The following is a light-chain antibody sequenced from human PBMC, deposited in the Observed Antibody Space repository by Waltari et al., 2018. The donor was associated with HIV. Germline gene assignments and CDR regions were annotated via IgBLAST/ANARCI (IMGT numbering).Light chain of an antibody. V-gene: IGLV2-23*02. Sequence: QSALTQPASVSGSPGQSITISCTGPSSTIWLYNLVSWYQQRPGRAPKLIGYAVNRRASGISNRFSGSKSGNTASLTSSGLQAEDEADYYCCSLARSSTWVFGGGTKLSVL. CDR2: AVN. CDR3: CSLARSSTWV. J-gene: IGLJ3*02. CDR1: SSTIWLYNL.